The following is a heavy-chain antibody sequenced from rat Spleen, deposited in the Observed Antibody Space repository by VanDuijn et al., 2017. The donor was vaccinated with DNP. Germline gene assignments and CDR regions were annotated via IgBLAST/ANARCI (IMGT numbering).Heavy chain of an antibody. CDR2: ISSDGSST. CDR1: GFTFSNYD. V-gene: IGHV5-7*01. D-gene: IGHD1-2*01. CDR3: VRPLGYSSYGFAY. J-gene: IGHJ3*01. Sequence: EVQLVESGGGLVQPGRSMKLSCATSGFTFSNYDMAWVRQAPKKGLECVATISSDGSSTYYRDSVKGRFTISRDNAKDTLYLQGDSLRSEDTATYYCVRPLGYSSYGFAYWGQGTLVTVSS.